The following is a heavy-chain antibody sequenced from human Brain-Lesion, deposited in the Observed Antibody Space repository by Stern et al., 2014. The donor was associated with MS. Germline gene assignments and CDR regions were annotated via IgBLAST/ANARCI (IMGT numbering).Heavy chain of an antibody. CDR3: TTSPYGLDA. V-gene: IGHV1-69*02. CDR1: GGTFSSYT. Sequence: QVQLVQSGAELKKAGSSVKVSCKASGGTFSSYTASWVRQAPGQGLEWMGKIIPILGVANYAPKFQGRVTITADKFTGTAYMEVTSLRSEDTAIYYCTTSPYGLDAWGQGTTVTVSS. CDR2: IIPILGVA. D-gene: IGHD1-14*01. J-gene: IGHJ6*02.